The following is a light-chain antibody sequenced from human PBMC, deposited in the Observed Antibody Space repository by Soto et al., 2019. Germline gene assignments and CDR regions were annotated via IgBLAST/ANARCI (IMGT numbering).Light chain of an antibody. CDR2: DNS. Sequence: QSVLTQPPSASGTPGQRVTISCSGSFSNIGSNFVFWYQQLPGTSPKLLIQDNSQRPSGVPDRFSGSKSGSSASLTVSGLQAEDEADYYCSSYAGNNNLVFGTGTKVTVL. V-gene: IGLV1-44*01. CDR3: SSYAGNNNLV. CDR1: FSNIGSNF. J-gene: IGLJ1*01.